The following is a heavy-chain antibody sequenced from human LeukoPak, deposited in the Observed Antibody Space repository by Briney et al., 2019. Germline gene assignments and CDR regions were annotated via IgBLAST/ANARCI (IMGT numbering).Heavy chain of an antibody. CDR2: IYNTGET. CDR1: GFTVNNNY. CDR3: ARVWGPQGAAAGTSYYYYGMDV. V-gene: IGHV3-53*01. D-gene: IGHD6-13*01. Sequence: PGGSLRPSCAASGFTVNNNYMSWVRQAPGKGLEWVSFIYNTGETYYLDSVKGRFTISRDNSKNTLYLQMNSLRAEDTAVYYCARVWGPQGAAAGTSYYYYGMDVWGQGTTVTVSS. J-gene: IGHJ6*02.